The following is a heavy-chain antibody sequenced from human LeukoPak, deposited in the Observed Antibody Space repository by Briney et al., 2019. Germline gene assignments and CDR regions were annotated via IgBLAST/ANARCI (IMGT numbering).Heavy chain of an antibody. Sequence: GGSLRLSCAASGFTFNNYWIHWVRQVPGKGLVWVSRINNDGSSASYVDSVKGRFTISRDNSKNTLYLQMNSLRAEDTAVYYCARAAMDTAPASNWFDPWGQGTLVTVSS. CDR1: GFTFNNYW. D-gene: IGHD5-18*01. J-gene: IGHJ5*02. CDR3: ARAAMDTAPASNWFDP. CDR2: INNDGSSA. V-gene: IGHV3-74*01.